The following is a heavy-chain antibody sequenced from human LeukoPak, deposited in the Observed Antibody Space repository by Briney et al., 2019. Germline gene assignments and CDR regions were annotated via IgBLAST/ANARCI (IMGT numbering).Heavy chain of an antibody. CDR1: GGSISSSSYY. J-gene: IGHJ6*03. V-gene: IGHV4-39*07. CDR2: IHYSGST. D-gene: IGHD3-10*01. CDR3: ARDGSGYYYYYYMDV. Sequence: SETLSLTCTVSGGSISSSSYYWAWIRQPPGKGLEWIGSIHYSGSTYYNPSLQSRVTISIDTSENQFSLKLRFVTAADTAVYYCARDGSGYYYYYYMDVWGKGTTVTISS.